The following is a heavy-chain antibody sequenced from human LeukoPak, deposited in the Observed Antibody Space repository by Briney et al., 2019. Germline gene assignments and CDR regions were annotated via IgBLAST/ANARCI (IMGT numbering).Heavy chain of an antibody. J-gene: IGHJ4*02. V-gene: IGHV3-53*01. CDR2: IYSGGST. CDR1: GFTVSSNY. D-gene: IGHD6-19*01. Sequence: PGGSLRLSCAASGFTVSSNYMSWVRQAPGKGLEWVSVIYSGGSTYYADSVKGRFTISRDNSKNTLYLQMNSLSAEDTAVYYCARHKPYSSGWYVLDYWGQGTLVTVSS. CDR3: ARHKPYSSGWYVLDY.